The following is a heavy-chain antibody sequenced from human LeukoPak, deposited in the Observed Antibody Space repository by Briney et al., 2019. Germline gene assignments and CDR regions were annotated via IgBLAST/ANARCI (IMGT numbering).Heavy chain of an antibody. J-gene: IGHJ4*02. CDR1: GFTFSSYA. CDR3: AKIGGSGSYYLFDY. V-gene: IGHV3-23*01. Sequence: GGSLRLSCAASGFTFSSYAMSWVRQAPGKGLGWVSAISGSGGSTYYADSVKGRFTISRDNSKNTLYLQMNSLRAEDTAVYYCAKIGGSGSYYLFDYWGQGTLVTVSS. D-gene: IGHD3-10*01. CDR2: ISGSGGST.